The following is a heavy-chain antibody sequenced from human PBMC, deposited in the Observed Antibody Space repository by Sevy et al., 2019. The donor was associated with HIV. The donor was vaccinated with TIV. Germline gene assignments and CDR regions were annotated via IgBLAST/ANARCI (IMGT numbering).Heavy chain of an antibody. CDR2: INHSGST. CDR1: GGSFSGYY. V-gene: IGHV4-34*01. J-gene: IGHJ6*02. D-gene: IGHD6-13*01. Sequence: SETLSPTCAVYGGSFSGYYWSWIRQPPGKGLEWIGEINHSGSTNYNPSLKSGVTISVDTSKNQFSLKLSSVTAADTAVYYCARGYSSSWTDYYYYYGMDVWGQGTTVTVSS. CDR3: ARGYSSSWTDYYYYYGMDV.